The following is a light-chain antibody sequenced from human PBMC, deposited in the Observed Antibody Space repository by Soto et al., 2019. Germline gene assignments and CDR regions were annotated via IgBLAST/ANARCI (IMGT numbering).Light chain of an antibody. Sequence: EIVLTQSPGTLSLSPGERATLSCRASQSVSSSALAWYQQKPGQAPRRLIYGASSRATGIPDRFSGSGSGTDFTLTSSRLEPEDFAVYYCQYYGTSPQTFGQGTKVEIK. CDR2: GAS. CDR1: QSVSSSA. J-gene: IGKJ1*01. CDR3: QYYGTSPQT. V-gene: IGKV3-20*01.